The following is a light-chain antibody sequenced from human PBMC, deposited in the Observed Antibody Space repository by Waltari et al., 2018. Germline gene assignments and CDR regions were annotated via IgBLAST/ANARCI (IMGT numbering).Light chain of an antibody. V-gene: IGKV3D-15*01. CDR2: GAS. Sequence: EIVMTQSPATLSLSPGERATLSCRASQSVNSNLAWYQQKPGQSPRLLIYGASIRATGIPDRFSGSGSGTEFTLTISSLEPEDVAVYYCQQNSDWPLTFGGGTKVEI. J-gene: IGKJ4*01. CDR1: QSVNSN. CDR3: QQNSDWPLT.